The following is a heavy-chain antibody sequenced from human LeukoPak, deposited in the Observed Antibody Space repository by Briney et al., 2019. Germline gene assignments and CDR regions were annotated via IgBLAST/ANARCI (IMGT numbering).Heavy chain of an antibody. V-gene: IGHV3-21*01. CDR1: GFTFSSYT. D-gene: IGHD1-26*01. CDR2: ITGGSGYI. CDR3: ASLGATKIDC. Sequence: PGGSLRLSCTASGFTFSSYTMNWARQAPGKGLEWVSSITGGSGYIYYADSVKGRFTISRDNAKNSLYLQMNTLRAEDTAVYYCASLGATKIDCWGQGTLVTVSS. J-gene: IGHJ4*02.